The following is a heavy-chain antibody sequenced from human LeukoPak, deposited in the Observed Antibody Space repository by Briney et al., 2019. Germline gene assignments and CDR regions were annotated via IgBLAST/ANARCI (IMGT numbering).Heavy chain of an antibody. V-gene: IGHV3-21*01. CDR2: ISSSSSYI. CDR3: ATDDEQWLQTEYYYGMDV. Sequence: GGSLRLSCAASGFTFSSYSMNWVRQAPGKGLEWVSSISSSSSYIYYADSVKGRFTISRDNAKTSLYPQMNSLRAEDTAVYYCATDDEQWLQTEYYYGMDVWGKGTTVTVSS. J-gene: IGHJ6*04. CDR1: GFTFSSYS. D-gene: IGHD6-19*01.